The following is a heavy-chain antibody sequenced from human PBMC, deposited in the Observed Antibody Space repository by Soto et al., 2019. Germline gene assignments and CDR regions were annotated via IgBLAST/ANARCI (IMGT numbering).Heavy chain of an antibody. CDR3: ARGGGVGVAGSAAFDM. Sequence: QLHLVHSGAVVKKPGASVTVSCSASGYPVTAYYMHWVRQAPGRGVEWMGGINPATGAAKYTQTFQGRVTLTRDTCTSTVFMELSGLTSEDTAVFYCARGGGVGVAGSAAFDMWGQGTLVTVSS. J-gene: IGHJ3*02. V-gene: IGHV1-2*02. CDR2: INPATGAA. D-gene: IGHD3-3*01. CDR1: GYPVTAYY.